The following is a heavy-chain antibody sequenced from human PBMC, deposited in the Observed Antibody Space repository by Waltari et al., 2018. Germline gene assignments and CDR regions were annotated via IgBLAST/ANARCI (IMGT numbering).Heavy chain of an antibody. J-gene: IGHJ4*02. Sequence: QVQLVESGGGLFKPGGSLRLSCAASGFSFSDSYMSWIRQAPGRGLEWISYISDNSDTIYYADSVKGRFTISRDDAKNSVYLQMDSLRAEDTAVYYCASRVGFHYWGQGTQVTVSS. V-gene: IGHV3-11*01. CDR3: ASRVGFHY. CDR2: ISDNSDTI. D-gene: IGHD1-26*01. CDR1: GFSFSDSY.